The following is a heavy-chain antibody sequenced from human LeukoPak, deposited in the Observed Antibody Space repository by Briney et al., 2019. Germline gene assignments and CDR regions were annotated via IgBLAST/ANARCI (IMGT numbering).Heavy chain of an antibody. Sequence: GGSLRLSCAASGFTFSSYAMHWVRQAPGKGLEWVAVISYDGSNKYYADSVKGRFTISRDNSKSTLCLQMNSLKAEDTAIYYCAKDRGGSAYFAGFDYWGQGTLVTVSS. V-gene: IGHV3-30-3*01. J-gene: IGHJ4*02. CDR2: ISYDGSNK. CDR1: GFTFSSYA. CDR3: AKDRGGSAYFAGFDY. D-gene: IGHD3-22*01.